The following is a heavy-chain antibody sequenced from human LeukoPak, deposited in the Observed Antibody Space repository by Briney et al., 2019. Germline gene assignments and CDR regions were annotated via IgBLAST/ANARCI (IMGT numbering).Heavy chain of an antibody. V-gene: IGHV1-69*13. J-gene: IGHJ6*04. CDR2: IIPISATT. CDR1: GGTFSSAA. D-gene: IGHD3-10*01. Sequence: RASVKVSCKASGGTFSSAAISWVRQAPGQGLEWMGGIIPISATTTYAQKFQGRFTITADDSTSTAYMELSRLRSDDTAVYYCARARGSGSVNSYYYNLDVWGMGTTVTVSS. CDR3: ARARGSGSVNSYYYNLDV.